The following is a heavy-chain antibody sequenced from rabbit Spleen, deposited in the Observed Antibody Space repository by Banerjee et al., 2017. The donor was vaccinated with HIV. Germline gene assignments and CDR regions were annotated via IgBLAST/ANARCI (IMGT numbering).Heavy chain of an antibody. CDR3: ARADPISGGAGYDYFTL. CDR2: IYAGSSGTT. Sequence: QEQLEESGGDLVKPEGSLTLTCTASGFSFSSSYWICWVRQAPGKGLEWIACIYAGSSGTTYYASWAKGRFTISKTSSTTVTLQMTSLTAADTATYFCARADPISGGAGYDYFTLWGPGTLVTVS. CDR1: GFSFSSSYW. V-gene: IGHV1S45*01. D-gene: IGHD1-1*01. J-gene: IGHJ4*01.